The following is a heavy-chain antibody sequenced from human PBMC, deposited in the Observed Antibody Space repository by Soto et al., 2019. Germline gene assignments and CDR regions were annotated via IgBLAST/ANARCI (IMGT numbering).Heavy chain of an antibody. CDR3: ARDTETLGPRANDALDI. Sequence: QAQLVQSGAEMKKPGASVKVSCKAAGYTFSTYTMNWVCQAPGQSLEWMGWINAGSGNTKYSQNFQGRVSITRDTSASTVYMELTGLKSEDTAMYYCARDTETLGPRANDALDIWGQGTMVTVSS. J-gene: IGHJ3*02. CDR1: GYTFSTYT. V-gene: IGHV1-3*01. D-gene: IGHD3-3*02. CDR2: INAGSGNT.